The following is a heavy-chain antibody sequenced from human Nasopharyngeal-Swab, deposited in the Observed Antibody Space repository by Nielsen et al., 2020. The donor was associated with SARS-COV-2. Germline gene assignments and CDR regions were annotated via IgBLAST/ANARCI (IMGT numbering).Heavy chain of an antibody. CDR2: ISGSGGST. V-gene: IGHV3-23*01. CDR3: ANTGVAGTPEGFDY. D-gene: IGHD6-19*01. CDR1: GFTFSSYA. J-gene: IGHJ4*02. Sequence: GASLKISCAATGFTFSSYAMSWVRKAPGKGLEWVSAISGSGGSTYYADSVKGRFTISRDNSKNTLYLQMNSLRTEDTAVYYCANTGVAGTPEGFDYWGQGTLVTVSS.